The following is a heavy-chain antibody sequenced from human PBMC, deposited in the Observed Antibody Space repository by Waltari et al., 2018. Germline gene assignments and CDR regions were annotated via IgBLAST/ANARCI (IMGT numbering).Heavy chain of an antibody. J-gene: IGHJ4*02. Sequence: QVQLVQSGAEVKKPGASVKVSCKASGYTFTSYGISWVRTAPGQGLEWMGWISAYNGNTNYAQKLQGRVTMTTDTSTSTAYMELRSLRSDDTAVYYCARAIGYCSSTSCYPNYFDYWGQGTLVTVSS. CDR3: ARAIGYCSSTSCYPNYFDY. CDR1: GYTFTSYG. D-gene: IGHD2-2*01. V-gene: IGHV1-18*01. CDR2: ISAYNGNT.